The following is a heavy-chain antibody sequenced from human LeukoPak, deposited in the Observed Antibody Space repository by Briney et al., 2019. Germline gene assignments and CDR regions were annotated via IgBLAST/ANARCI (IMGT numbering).Heavy chain of an antibody. J-gene: IGHJ4*02. Sequence: GGFLRLSCAASGFTFSSYWMSWVRQAPGKGLEWVANIKQDGSEKHYVDSVKGRFTISRDNAKKSLFLHMNSLRVEDTAVYYCARGSEYTSSTNYYFDYWGQGTLVTVSS. D-gene: IGHD6-6*01. CDR1: GFTFSSYW. CDR3: ARGSEYTSSTNYYFDY. V-gene: IGHV3-7*01. CDR2: IKQDGSEK.